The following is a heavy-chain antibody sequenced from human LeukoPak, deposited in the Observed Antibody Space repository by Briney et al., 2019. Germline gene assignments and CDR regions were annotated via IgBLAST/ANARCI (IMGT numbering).Heavy chain of an antibody. Sequence: PGGSLRLSCAASGFTVSSNFLSWVRQAPGKGLEWVSVIYSGGSTYNADSVKGRFTIPRDNSKNTLYLQMNSLRAEDTAVYYCARVGGSSWYDYYYYGMDVWGKGTTVTVSS. D-gene: IGHD6-13*01. J-gene: IGHJ6*04. V-gene: IGHV3-53*01. CDR2: IYSGGST. CDR1: GFTVSSNF. CDR3: ARVGGSSWYDYYYYGMDV.